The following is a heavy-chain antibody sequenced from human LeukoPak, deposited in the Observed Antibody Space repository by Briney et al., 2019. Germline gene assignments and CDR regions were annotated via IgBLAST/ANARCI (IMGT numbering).Heavy chain of an antibody. Sequence: ASVKVSCKASGYTFTGYYMHWVRQAPGQGLEWMGWINPNSGGTNYAQKFQGRVTMTRDTSISTAYMELSRLRSDDTAVYYCARGTSVAGTILDYWGQGTLVTVSS. V-gene: IGHV1-2*02. CDR3: ARGTSVAGTILDY. CDR1: GYTFTGYY. J-gene: IGHJ4*02. CDR2: INPNSGGT. D-gene: IGHD6-19*01.